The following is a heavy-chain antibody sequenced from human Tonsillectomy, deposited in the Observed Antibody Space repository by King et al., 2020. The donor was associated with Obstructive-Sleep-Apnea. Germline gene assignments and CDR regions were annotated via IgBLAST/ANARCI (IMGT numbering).Heavy chain of an antibody. CDR2: ISYDGSNK. V-gene: IGHV3-30-3*01. J-gene: IGHJ4*02. CDR1: GFTFSSYS. Sequence: VQLVESGGGVVQPGRSLRLSCAASGFTFSSYSMHWVRQAPGKGLEWGAVISYDGSNKYYADSVKGRLTISRDNSKKTLYLQMNSLGAEDTAVYYCAGPLLVPYYFDYWGQGTLVTVSS. CDR3: AGPLLVPYYFDY. D-gene: IGHD4/OR15-4a*01.